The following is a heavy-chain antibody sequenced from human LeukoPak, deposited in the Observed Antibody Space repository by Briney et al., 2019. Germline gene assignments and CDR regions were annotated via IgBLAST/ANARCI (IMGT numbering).Heavy chain of an antibody. CDR1: GFTFSNYN. D-gene: IGHD1-26*01. V-gene: IGHV3-48*01. Sequence: GGSLRLSCAASGFTFSNYNMNWVRQAPGKGLEWVSYISRSSDTIYYADSVKGRFTISRDNAKNSLYLQMNSLRAEDTAVYYCATESGTYSGTCFDYWGQGNLVTVSS. CDR3: ATESGTYSGTCFDY. CDR2: ISRSSDTI. J-gene: IGHJ4*02.